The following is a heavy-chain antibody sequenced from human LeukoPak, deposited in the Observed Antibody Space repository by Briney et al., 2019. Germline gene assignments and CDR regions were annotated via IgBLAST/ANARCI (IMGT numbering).Heavy chain of an antibody. D-gene: IGHD6-19*01. V-gene: IGHV3-33*01. CDR3: ARDRERLADY. CDR2: IWDDGTIK. J-gene: IGHJ4*02. Sequence: GRSLRLSCAASGFTFNNYGMHRVRQAPGKGLEWVAAIWDDGTIKKYADSVKGRFTISRDNSKHTLYLQMDSLRADDTAVYYCARDRERLADYWGQGTLVTVSS. CDR1: GFTFNNYG.